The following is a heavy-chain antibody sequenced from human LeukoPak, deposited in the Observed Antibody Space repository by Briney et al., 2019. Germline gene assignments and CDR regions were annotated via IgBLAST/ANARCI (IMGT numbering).Heavy chain of an antibody. CDR1: GFTFSTYS. Sequence: GGSLRLSCAASGFTFSTYSMNWVRQAPGKGLEWVSSIGGTGTSIYYADSVKGRFTISRDNPKNSLYLQMNSLRAEDTAVYYCAREIAEGFDYWGQGTLVTVSS. V-gene: IGHV3-21*01. CDR3: AREIAEGFDY. CDR2: IGGTGTSI. J-gene: IGHJ4*02.